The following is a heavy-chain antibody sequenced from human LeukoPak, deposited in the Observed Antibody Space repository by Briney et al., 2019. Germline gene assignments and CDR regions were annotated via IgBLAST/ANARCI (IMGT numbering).Heavy chain of an antibody. CDR1: GFTFDDYA. V-gene: IGHV3-9*01. D-gene: IGHD2/OR15-2a*01. Sequence: GGSPRLSCAASGFTFDDYAMHWVRQAPGKGLEWVSGISWNGDNIGYGDSVKGRFTISRNNAKNSLSLEMNSLRAEDTALYYCAKGIGPLTMGFDHWGQGTLVTVSS. J-gene: IGHJ4*02. CDR3: AKGIGPLTMGFDH. CDR2: ISWNGDNI.